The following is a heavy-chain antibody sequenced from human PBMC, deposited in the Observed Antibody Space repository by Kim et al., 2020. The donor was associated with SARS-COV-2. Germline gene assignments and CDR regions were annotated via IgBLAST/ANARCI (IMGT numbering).Heavy chain of an antibody. CDR2: ISYDGSNK. J-gene: IGHJ6*02. D-gene: IGHD3-22*01. CDR3: ARQYYYDSSGYYYPHYYYYGMDV. CDR1: GFTFSSYA. V-gene: IGHV3-30*04. Sequence: GGSLRPSCAASGFTFSSYAMHWVRQAPGKGLEWVAVISYDGSNKYYADSVKGRFTISRDNSKNTLYLQMNSLRAEDTAVYYCARQYYYDSSGYYYPHYYYYGMDVWGQGTTVTVSS.